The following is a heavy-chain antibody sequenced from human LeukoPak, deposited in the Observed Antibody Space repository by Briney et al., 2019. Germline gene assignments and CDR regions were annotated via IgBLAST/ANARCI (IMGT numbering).Heavy chain of an antibody. CDR1: GYTFTSYG. CDR3: AREGYCSGGSCYDY. Sequence: ASVKVSCKASGYTFTSYGISWVRQAPGQGLEWMGWISAYNGNTNYAQKLQGRVTTTTDTSTSTAYMGLRSLRSDDTAVYYCAREGYCSGGSCYDYWGQGTLVTVSS. V-gene: IGHV1-18*01. J-gene: IGHJ4*02. CDR2: ISAYNGNT. D-gene: IGHD2-15*01.